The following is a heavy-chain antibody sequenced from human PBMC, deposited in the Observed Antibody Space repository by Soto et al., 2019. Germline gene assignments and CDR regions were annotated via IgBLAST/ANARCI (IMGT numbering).Heavy chain of an antibody. Sequence: QITLKESGPTLVKPTQTLTLTCTFSGFSLSTSAVGVGWIRQPPGKALEWLALIYWDDDKRYSQSLKSRLIITKDTSKNQVVLTMTNMDPVDTATYYCAHGYYHTNWFDPWGQGTLVTVSS. CDR2: IYWDDDK. CDR1: GFSLSTSAVG. J-gene: IGHJ5*02. V-gene: IGHV2-5*02. CDR3: AHGYYHTNWFDP. D-gene: IGHD1-26*01.